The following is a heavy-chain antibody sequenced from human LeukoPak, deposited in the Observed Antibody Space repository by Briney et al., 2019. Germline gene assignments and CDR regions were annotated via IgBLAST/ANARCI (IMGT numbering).Heavy chain of an antibody. V-gene: IGHV1-46*01. J-gene: IGHJ5*02. CDR2: INPSGGST. CDR1: GYTFTSYY. D-gene: IGHD5-24*01. CDR3: ARDREATEPHFDP. Sequence: ASVKVSCKASGYTFTSYYMHWVRQAPGQGLEWMGIINPSGGSTSYAQKFQGRATMTRDTSTSTVYMELSSLRSEDTAVYYCARDREATEPHFDPWGQGTLVTVPS.